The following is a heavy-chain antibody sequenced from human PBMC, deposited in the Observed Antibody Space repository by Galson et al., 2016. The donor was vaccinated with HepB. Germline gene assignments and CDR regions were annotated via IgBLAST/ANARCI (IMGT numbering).Heavy chain of an antibody. CDR2: ISSSSSSI. J-gene: IGHJ2*01. CDR1: GFTFSSYT. V-gene: IGHV3-48*02. D-gene: IGHD2-15*01. Sequence: SLRLSCAASGFTFSSYTMNWVRQAPGKGLEWVSYISSSSSSIYFADSVKGRFTISRDNAKNSMYLQMNSLRDEDQAVYYCATRYCSGGSCYLAAPGHWYFDLWGRGTLVTVSS. CDR3: ATRYCSGGSCYLAAPGHWYFDL.